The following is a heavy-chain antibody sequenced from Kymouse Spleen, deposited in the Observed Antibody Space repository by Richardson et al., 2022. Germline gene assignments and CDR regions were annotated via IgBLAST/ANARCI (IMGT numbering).Heavy chain of an antibody. D-gene: IGHD1-1*01,IGHD1-20*01,IGHD1-7*01. CDR3: ARGETGTDAFDI. CDR1: GGSISSYY. J-gene: IGHJ3*02. V-gene: IGHV4-59*01. CDR2: IYYSGST. Sequence: QVQLQESGPGLVKPSETLSLTCTVSGGSISSYYWSWIRQPPGKGLEWIGYIYYSGSTNYNPSLKSRVTISVDTSKNQFSLKLSSVTAADTAVYYCARGETGTDAFDIWGQGTMVTVSS.